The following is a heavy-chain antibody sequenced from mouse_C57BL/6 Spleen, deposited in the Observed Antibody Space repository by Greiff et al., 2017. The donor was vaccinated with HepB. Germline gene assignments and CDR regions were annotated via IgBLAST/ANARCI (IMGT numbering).Heavy chain of an antibody. V-gene: IGHV1-47*01. Sequence: VKLMESGAELVKPGASVKMSCKASGYTFTTYPIEWMKQNHGKSLEWIGNFHPYNDDTKYNEKFKGKATLTVEKSSSTVYLELSRLTSDDSAVYYCARGDYYGSSLSYWGQGTLVTVSA. D-gene: IGHD1-1*01. CDR3: ARGDYYGSSLSY. CDR1: GYTFTTYP. CDR2: FHPYNDDT. J-gene: IGHJ3*01.